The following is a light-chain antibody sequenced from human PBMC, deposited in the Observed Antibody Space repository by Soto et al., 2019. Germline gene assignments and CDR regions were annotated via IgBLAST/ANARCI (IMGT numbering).Light chain of an antibody. J-gene: IGLJ1*01. Sequence: QSVPEQPPSGSGAPGQRVPISCTGNNSNIGAGYDVQWYQQLPGTAPKLLIYANTNRPSGVPARFSGSKSGTSASLAITGLQAEDEADYYCQSSDNRLTTSYVFGSGTKVTVL. CDR1: NSNIGAGYD. CDR2: ANT. V-gene: IGLV1-40*01. CDR3: QSSDNRLTTSYV.